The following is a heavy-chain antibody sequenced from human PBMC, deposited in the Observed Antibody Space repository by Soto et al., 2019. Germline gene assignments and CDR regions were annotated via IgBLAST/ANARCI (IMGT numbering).Heavy chain of an antibody. Sequence: GGSLRLSCAASGFTFSSYAMHWVRQAPGKGLEYVSAISSNGGSTYYANSVKGRFTISRDNSKNTLYLQMGSLRAEDMAVYYCARERLLDAFDIWGQGTMVTVSS. CDR2: ISSNGGST. V-gene: IGHV3-64*01. CDR1: GFTFSSYA. CDR3: ARERLLDAFDI. D-gene: IGHD1-26*01. J-gene: IGHJ3*02.